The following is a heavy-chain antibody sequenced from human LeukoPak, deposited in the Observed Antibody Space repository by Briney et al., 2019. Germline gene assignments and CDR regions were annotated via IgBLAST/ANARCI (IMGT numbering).Heavy chain of an antibody. V-gene: IGHV4-61*01. CDR1: GGSVSSGSYY. Sequence: SETLSLTCTVSGGSVSSGSYYWSWIRQPPGKGLEWIVYIYYSGSTNYNPSLKSRVTISVDTSKNQFSLKLSSVTAADTAVYYCARDSGYYDFWSGYFPLYYYYGMDVWGQGTTVTVSS. D-gene: IGHD3-3*01. CDR3: ARDSGYYDFWSGYFPLYYYYGMDV. J-gene: IGHJ6*02. CDR2: IYYSGST.